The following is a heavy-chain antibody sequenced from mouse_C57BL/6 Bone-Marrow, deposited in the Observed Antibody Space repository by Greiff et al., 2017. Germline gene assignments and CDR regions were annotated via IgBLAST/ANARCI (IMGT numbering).Heavy chain of an antibody. CDR2: IDPSDSYT. Sequence: QVQLQQPGAELVKPGASVKLSCKASGYTFTSYWMQWVKQRPGQGLEWIGEIDPSDSYTNYNQKFKGKATLTVDTPSSTAYMQLSSLTSEDSAVYYCAREKDVYGSSLDYWGQGTTLTVSS. D-gene: IGHD1-1*01. V-gene: IGHV1-50*01. CDR3: AREKDVYGSSLDY. CDR1: GYTFTSYW. J-gene: IGHJ2*01.